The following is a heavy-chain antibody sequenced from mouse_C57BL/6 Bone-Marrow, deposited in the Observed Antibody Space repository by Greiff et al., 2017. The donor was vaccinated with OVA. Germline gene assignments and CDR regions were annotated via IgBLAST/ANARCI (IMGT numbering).Heavy chain of an antibody. CDR3: ARGEYYYGSTSFAY. CDR1: GFTFSDYG. V-gene: IGHV5-15*01. Sequence: EVKLVESGGGLVQPGGSLKLSCAASGFTFSDYGMAWVRQAPRKGPEWVAFIRNLAYSIYYADTVTGRVTISRENAKNTLYLEMSSLRSEDTAMYYCARGEYYYGSTSFAYWGQGTLVTVSA. D-gene: IGHD1-1*01. CDR2: IRNLAYSI. J-gene: IGHJ3*01.